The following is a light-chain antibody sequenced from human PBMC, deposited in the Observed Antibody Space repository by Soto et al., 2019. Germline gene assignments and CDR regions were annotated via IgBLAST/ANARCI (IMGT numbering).Light chain of an antibody. CDR2: DAS. Sequence: DIQMTQSPSSLSASVGDRVTITYQASQDISNYLNWYQQKPGKAPRLLIYDASNLKTGVPSRFSGTGSGTDFTFTISGLQPEDIATYYCQQYDRLPYTFGQGTRLEIK. CDR3: QQYDRLPYT. CDR1: QDISNY. J-gene: IGKJ5*01. V-gene: IGKV1-33*01.